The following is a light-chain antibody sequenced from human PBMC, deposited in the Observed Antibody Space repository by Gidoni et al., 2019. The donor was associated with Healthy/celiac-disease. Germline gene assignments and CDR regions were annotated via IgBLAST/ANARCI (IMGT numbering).Light chain of an antibody. Sequence: HSALTHPASVSGSPGHSITNSCTVTSSDVGGYNYVSWYKQHPGKAPKLMIYDVSNRPSGVSNRFSGSKSGNTASLTISGLQAEDEADYYCSSYTSSSTLVFGGGTKLTVL. CDR3: SSYTSSSTLV. CDR2: DVS. V-gene: IGLV2-14*03. CDR1: SSDVGGYNY. J-gene: IGLJ2*01.